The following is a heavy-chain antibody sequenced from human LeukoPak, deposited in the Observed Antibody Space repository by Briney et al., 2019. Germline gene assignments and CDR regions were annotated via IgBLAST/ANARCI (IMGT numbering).Heavy chain of an antibody. CDR1: GGSISSSNYY. D-gene: IGHD5-12*01. CDR2: LYYSGST. J-gene: IGHJ4*02. CDR3: ARDSGGGWLRFDY. V-gene: IGHV4-39*07. Sequence: PSETLSLTCTVSGGSISSSNYYWGWIRQPPGKGLEWIGSLYYSGSTYYNPSLRSRVTISEDTSKNQFSLKLSSVTAADTAVYYCARDSGGGWLRFDYWGQGTLVTVSS.